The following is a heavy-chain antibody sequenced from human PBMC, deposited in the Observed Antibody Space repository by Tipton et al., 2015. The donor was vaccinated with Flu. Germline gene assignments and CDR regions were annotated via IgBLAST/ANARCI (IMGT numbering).Heavy chain of an antibody. CDR1: GGSFSGYY. CDR2: INHSGST. V-gene: IGHV4-34*01. CDR3: ARKQGSGYTY. Sequence: LRLSCAVYGGSFSGYYWSWIRQPPGKGLEWIGEINHSGSTNYNPSLKSRVTISVDTSKNQFSLKLSSVTAADTAVYYCARKQGSGYTYWGQEPWSPSPQ. D-gene: IGHD3-3*01. J-gene: IGHJ4*01.